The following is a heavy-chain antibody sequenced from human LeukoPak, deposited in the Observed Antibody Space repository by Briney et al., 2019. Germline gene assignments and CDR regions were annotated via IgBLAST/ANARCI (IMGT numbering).Heavy chain of an antibody. CDR2: ISGSGGST. CDR3: AKGSIVGATLGYFDY. CDR1: GFTFSSYA. V-gene: IGHV3-23*01. Sequence: GGSLRLSCAASGFTFSSYAMSWVRQAPGKGLEWVSAISGSGGSTYYADSVKGRFTISRDNSKNTLYLQMNSLRAEDAAVYYCAKGSIVGATLGYFDYWGQGTLVTVSS. J-gene: IGHJ4*02. D-gene: IGHD1-26*01.